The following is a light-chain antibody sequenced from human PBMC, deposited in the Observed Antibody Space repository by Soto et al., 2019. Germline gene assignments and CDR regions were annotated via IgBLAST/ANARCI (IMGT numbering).Light chain of an antibody. V-gene: IGLV1-44*01. CDR3: AAWDDSLNGL. CDR2: SNN. Sequence: QSVLTQPPSASGTPGQRVTISCSGSSSNIGSNTVNWYQQLPGTAPKLLIYSNNQLPSGVPDRFSGSKSGASASLAISGLQSEDEADYYCAAWDDSLNGLFGGGTKVTV. J-gene: IGLJ2*01. CDR1: SSNIGSNT.